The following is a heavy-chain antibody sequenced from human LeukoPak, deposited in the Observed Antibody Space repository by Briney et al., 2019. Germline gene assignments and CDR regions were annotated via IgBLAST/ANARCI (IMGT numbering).Heavy chain of an antibody. J-gene: IGHJ4*02. V-gene: IGHV3-11*01. CDR3: ARVGLRDGYKIKAPGPPDY. CDR2: ISSSGSTI. CDR1: GFTFSDYY. Sequence: GGSLRLSCAASGFTFSDYYMSWIRQAPGKGLEWVSYISSSGSTIYYADSVKGRFTISRGNAKNSLYLQMNSLRAEDTAVYYCARVGLRDGYKIKAPGPPDYWGQGTLVTVSS. D-gene: IGHD5-24*01.